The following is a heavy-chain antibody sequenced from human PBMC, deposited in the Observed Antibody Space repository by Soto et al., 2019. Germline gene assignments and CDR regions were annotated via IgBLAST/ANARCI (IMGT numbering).Heavy chain of an antibody. Sequence: GESLKISWKGSGYSFASYWIGWVCQMLVKGLEWMGIIDPGDSDTRYGPSFQGQVTISADKSISTAYLQWSSLKASDTAMYYCARDSSSPSFYYYGMDVWGQGTTVTVSS. D-gene: IGHD6-13*01. V-gene: IGHV5-51*01. CDR3: ARDSSSPSFYYYGMDV. CDR1: GYSFASYW. CDR2: IDPGDSDT. J-gene: IGHJ6*02.